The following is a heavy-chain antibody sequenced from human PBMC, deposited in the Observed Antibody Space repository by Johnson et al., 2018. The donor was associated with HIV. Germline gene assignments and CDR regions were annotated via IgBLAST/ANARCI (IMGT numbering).Heavy chain of an antibody. CDR1: GFTFSSYG. Sequence: QVHLVESGGGVVQPGRSLRLSCAASGFTFSSYGMHWVRPAPGKGLAWVAVIWYDGSNQYYADSVKGRFTISRDNSTTTLYLQMNSLRAEDTAVYYCAKVSSQSSSWYDAFDIWGQGTMVTVSS. V-gene: IGHV3-33*06. J-gene: IGHJ3*02. CDR2: IWYDGSNQ. CDR3: AKVSSQSSSWYDAFDI. D-gene: IGHD6-13*01.